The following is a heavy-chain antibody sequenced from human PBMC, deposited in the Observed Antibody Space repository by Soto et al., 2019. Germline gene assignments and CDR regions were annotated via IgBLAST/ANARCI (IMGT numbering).Heavy chain of an antibody. CDR2: SYHSGSS. D-gene: IGHD1-7*01. J-gene: IGHJ5*02. CDR1: GGSINSAGHS. CDR3: GRESGETWDYEAS. Sequence: SETLSLTCTVSGGSINSAGHSWGWVRQSPGKGLEWIGYSYHSGSSYYNPSLKSRVTVSVDTSRNQFFLTLRSVTAADSAVYHCGRESGETWDYEASWGQGTPVTVSS. V-gene: IGHV4-30-2*06.